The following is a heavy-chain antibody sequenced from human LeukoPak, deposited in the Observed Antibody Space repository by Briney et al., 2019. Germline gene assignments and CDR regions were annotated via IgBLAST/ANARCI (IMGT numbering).Heavy chain of an antibody. D-gene: IGHD2-2*02. CDR3: ARDPGNHFTSCYMSGYY. Sequence: GGSLRLSCAASGFTFSSYSMNWVRQAPGKGLEWVSSLSSSSSYIYYADSVKGRFTISRDNAKNSLYLQRHSLRAADTSVYYCARDPGNHFTSCYMSGYYWGQGTLVTVSS. CDR2: LSSSSSYI. V-gene: IGHV3-21*01. CDR1: GFTFSSYS. J-gene: IGHJ4*02.